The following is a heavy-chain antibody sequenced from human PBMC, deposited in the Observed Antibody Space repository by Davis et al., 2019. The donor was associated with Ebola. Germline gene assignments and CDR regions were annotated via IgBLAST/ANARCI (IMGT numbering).Heavy chain of an antibody. CDR1: GFTFTSYG. V-gene: IGHV3-23*01. Sequence: PGGSLRLSCAASGFTFTSYGMSWVRQAPGKGLEWVSSISGSGDTTNYADSVKGRFTMSRDNSMNTLYLQMNSLRAEDTAVYYCATLKTGVFWGQGTLVTVSS. CDR2: ISGSGDTT. J-gene: IGHJ4*02. CDR3: ATLKTGVF. D-gene: IGHD3-10*01.